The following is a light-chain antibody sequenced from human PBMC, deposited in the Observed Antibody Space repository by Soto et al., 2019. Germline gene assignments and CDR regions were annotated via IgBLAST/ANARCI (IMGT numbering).Light chain of an antibody. J-gene: IGLJ1*01. V-gene: IGLV2-8*01. Sequence: QASLPQPPSASGSPGQSVTISCTGTSSDVGGYNYVSWYQQHPGKDPRLMIYEVNKRPSGVPDRFSGSKSGNTASLTVSGPQAEDEADYYCCSYTGRDNYVFGTG. CDR2: EVN. CDR3: CSYTGRDNYV. CDR1: SSDVGGYNY.